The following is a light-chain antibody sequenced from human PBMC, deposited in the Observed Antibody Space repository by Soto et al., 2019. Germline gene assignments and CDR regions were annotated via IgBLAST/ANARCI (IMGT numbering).Light chain of an antibody. V-gene: IGKV1-39*01. CDR3: QQSYTSPYT. Sequence: DIQMTQSPSSLSASVGDRVTITCRASQRISSYLAWYQQKPGKAPNLLIYAASSLQSGVPSRFSGSGSGTDFTLTISSLQPEDFATYYCQQSYTSPYTFGQGTKLEIK. CDR2: AAS. J-gene: IGKJ2*01. CDR1: QRISSY.